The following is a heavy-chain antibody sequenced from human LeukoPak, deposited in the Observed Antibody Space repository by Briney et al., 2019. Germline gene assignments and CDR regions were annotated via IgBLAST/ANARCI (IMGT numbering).Heavy chain of an antibody. CDR3: AGRSYYYMDV. CDR2: ISAYNGNT. CDR1: GGTFSSYA. V-gene: IGHV1-18*01. Sequence: ASVKVSCKASGGTFSSYAISWVRQAPGQGLEWMGRISAYNGNTNYAQKLQGRVTMTTDTSTSTAYMELRSLRSDDTAVYYCAGRSYYYMDVWGKGTTVTVSS. J-gene: IGHJ6*03.